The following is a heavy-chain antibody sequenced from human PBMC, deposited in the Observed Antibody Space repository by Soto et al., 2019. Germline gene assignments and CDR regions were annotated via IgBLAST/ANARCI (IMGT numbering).Heavy chain of an antibody. V-gene: IGHV3-33*01. D-gene: IGHD3-22*01. CDR2: IWYDGSNK. J-gene: IGHJ4*02. CDR3: ARDSWYYDSSGYLNY. Sequence: AGGSLRLSCAASGFTFSSYGMHWVRQAPGKGLEWVAVIWYDGSNKYYADSVKGRFTISRDNSKNTLYLQMNSLRAEDTAVYYCARDSWYYDSSGYLNYWGQGTLVTVSS. CDR1: GFTFSSYG.